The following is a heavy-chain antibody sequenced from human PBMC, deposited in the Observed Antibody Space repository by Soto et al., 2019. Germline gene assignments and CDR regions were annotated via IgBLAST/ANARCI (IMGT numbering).Heavy chain of an antibody. CDR1: GFTFRSHW. V-gene: IGHV3-7*01. D-gene: IGHD1-1*01. Sequence: GGSLRLSCVGSGFTFRSHWMSWVRQAPGKGLEWVANVNEDGSDISYVDSVKGRFTISRDNAKNSLHLQMSSPRAEDTAVYYCARTTMWGQGILVTVSS. CDR2: VNEDGSDI. CDR3: ARTTM. J-gene: IGHJ4*02.